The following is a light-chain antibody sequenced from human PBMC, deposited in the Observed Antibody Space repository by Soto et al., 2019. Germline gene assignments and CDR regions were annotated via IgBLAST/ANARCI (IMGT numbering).Light chain of an antibody. Sequence: SVLAQSPATLSLSPGERATLSCRASQSVSIYLAWYQQKPGQAPRLLIYDASNRATGIPARFSGSGSGTDFTLTISSLEPEDFAVYYCQQRSNWPPKITFGQGTRLAI. J-gene: IGKJ5*01. V-gene: IGKV3-11*01. CDR3: QQRSNWPPKIT. CDR2: DAS. CDR1: QSVSIY.